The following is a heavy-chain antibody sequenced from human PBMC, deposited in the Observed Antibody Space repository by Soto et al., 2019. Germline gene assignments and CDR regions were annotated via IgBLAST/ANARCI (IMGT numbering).Heavy chain of an antibody. CDR1: GGSISSYY. D-gene: IGHD2-15*01. J-gene: IGHJ5*02. CDR2: MYYGGRT. Sequence: SETLSLTCTVSGGSISSYYWSWIRQPPGKGLEWIGYMYYGGRTNYNPSLKSRVTISVDTSKMQVSLKLSSVTAADTAVYFCARGTPSPLIVRSSRGPWFDPWCQGTLVTGSS. CDR3: ARGTPSPLIVRSSRGPWFDP. V-gene: IGHV4-59*08.